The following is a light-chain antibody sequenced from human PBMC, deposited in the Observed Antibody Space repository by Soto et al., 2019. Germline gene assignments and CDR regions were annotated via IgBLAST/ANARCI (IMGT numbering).Light chain of an antibody. Sequence: EIVMTQSPATLSVSPGERATLSCRASQSVSSNFAWYQQKPGQAPRLLIYDASTRATGIPARFSGSGSGTEFTLIISSLQSEDFAIYYCQQYNNWPPGTFGQGTKVEIK. CDR2: DAS. CDR1: QSVSSN. J-gene: IGKJ1*01. V-gene: IGKV3-15*01. CDR3: QQYNNWPPGT.